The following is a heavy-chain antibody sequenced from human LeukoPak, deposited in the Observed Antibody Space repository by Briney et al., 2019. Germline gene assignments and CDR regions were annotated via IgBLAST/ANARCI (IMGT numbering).Heavy chain of an antibody. CDR2: INSDGINT. CDR1: GFTFSNYW. J-gene: IGHJ5*02. V-gene: IGHV3-74*01. D-gene: IGHD3-22*01. CDR3: ARDLGQYYDTSDNWFDP. Sequence: PGGSQRLSCAASGFTFSNYWMHWVRQAPGKGLVWVSRINSDGINTSYADSVKGRFTISRDNAKNTLNLQMNSLRAEDTAVYYCARDLGQYYDTSDNWFDPWGQGTLVTVSS.